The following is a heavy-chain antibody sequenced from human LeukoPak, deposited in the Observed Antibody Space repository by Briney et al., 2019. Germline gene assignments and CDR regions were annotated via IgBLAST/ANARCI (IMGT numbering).Heavy chain of an antibody. D-gene: IGHD5-18*01. V-gene: IGHV4-59*01. CDR3: ARGVREYSYGWRDYYYYGMDV. J-gene: IGHJ6*02. CDR1: GGSISSYY. CDR2: IYYSGST. Sequence: PSETLSLTCTVSGGSISSYYWSWIRQPPGKGLEWIGYIYYSGSTNYNPSLKSRVTISVDTSKNQFSLKLSSVTAADTAVYYCARGVREYSYGWRDYYYYGMDVWGQGTTVTVSS.